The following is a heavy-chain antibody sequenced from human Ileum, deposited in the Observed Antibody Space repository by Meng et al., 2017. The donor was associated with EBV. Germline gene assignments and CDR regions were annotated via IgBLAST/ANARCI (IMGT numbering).Heavy chain of an antibody. Sequence: QMQWQESGPGLVKPSEPLSRSCSASGESISSSKYFWGWIRQSPGKGLEWIGSIHYSGKTHYNPSLRSRLTISVDSSKNQFSLDLGSVTAADTGIYFCARHLVTVVAPAGMNWFDPWGLGTLVTVSS. CDR2: IHYSGKT. CDR3: ARHLVTVVAPAGMNWFDP. CDR1: GESISSSKYF. D-gene: IGHD6-19*01. V-gene: IGHV4-39*01. J-gene: IGHJ5*02.